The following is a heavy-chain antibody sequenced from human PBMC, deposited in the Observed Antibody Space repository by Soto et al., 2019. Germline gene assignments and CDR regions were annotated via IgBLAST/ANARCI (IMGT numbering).Heavy chain of an antibody. J-gene: IGHJ5*02. CDR1: GGSVSSGDYY. D-gene: IGHD5-18*01. CDR2: IYYSGST. CDR3: ARIPVDTYMINWFDP. V-gene: IGHV4-61*08. Sequence: SETLSLTCTVSGGSVSSGDYYWSWIRQPPGKGLEWIGYIYYSGSTNYNPSLKSRVSISIDTSKNQFSLRLTSVTAADTAVYYCARIPVDTYMINWFDPWGQGTLVTVSS.